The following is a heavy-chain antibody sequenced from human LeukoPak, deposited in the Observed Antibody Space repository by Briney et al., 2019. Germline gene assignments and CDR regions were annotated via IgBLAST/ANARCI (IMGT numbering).Heavy chain of an antibody. CDR1: GGSISSGGYY. D-gene: IGHD5-18*01. J-gene: IGHJ4*02. CDR3: ARVPPRTAMGPYFDY. CDR2: IYYSGST. V-gene: IGHV4-31*03. Sequence: SETLSLTCTVSGGSISSGGYYWSWIRQHPGKGLEWIGYIYYSGSTYYHPSLKSRVTISVDTSKNQFSVKLSSVAAADTAVYYCARVPPRTAMGPYFDYWGQGTLVTVSS.